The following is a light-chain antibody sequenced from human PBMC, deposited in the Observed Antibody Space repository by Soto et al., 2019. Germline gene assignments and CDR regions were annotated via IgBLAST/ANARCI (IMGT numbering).Light chain of an antibody. V-gene: IGLV1-40*01. CDR1: SSNIGAGYD. J-gene: IGLJ3*02. CDR3: QSYDSSLSGNWV. CDR2: GNS. Sequence: QSVLTQPPSVSGAPGQMVTISCTGSSSNIGAGYDVHWYQQLPRTAPKLLIYGNSNRPSGVPDRFSASKSGTSASLAITGLQPEDEADYYCQSYDSSLSGNWVFGGGTKLTVL.